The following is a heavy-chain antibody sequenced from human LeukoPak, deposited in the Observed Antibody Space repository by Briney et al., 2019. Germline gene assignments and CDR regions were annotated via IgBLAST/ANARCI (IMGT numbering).Heavy chain of an antibody. D-gene: IGHD6-13*01. CDR1: GITVYNNY. CDR2: IYSGGST. J-gene: IGHJ6*02. V-gene: IGHV3-66*02. CDR3: ARPYLAAAGYYYYYGMDV. Sequence: GGSLRLSCAASGITVYNNYMSWVRQAPGKGLEWVSVIYSGGSTYYADSVKGRFTISRDNSKNTLYLQMNSLRAEDTAVYYCARPYLAAAGYYYYYGMDVWGQGTTVTVSS.